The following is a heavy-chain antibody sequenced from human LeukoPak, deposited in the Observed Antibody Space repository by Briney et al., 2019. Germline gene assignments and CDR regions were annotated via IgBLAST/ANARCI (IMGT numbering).Heavy chain of an antibody. CDR2: IYSGGST. Sequence: GGSLRLSCAASGFTVSSNYMSWVRQAPGKGLEWVSVIYSGGSTYYADSVKGRFTISRDNSKNTLYLQMNSLRDEDTAVYYCARDLGYRGWGVFDYWGQGTLVTVSS. D-gene: IGHD5-18*01. V-gene: IGHV3-66*01. J-gene: IGHJ4*02. CDR1: GFTVSSNY. CDR3: ARDLGYRGWGVFDY.